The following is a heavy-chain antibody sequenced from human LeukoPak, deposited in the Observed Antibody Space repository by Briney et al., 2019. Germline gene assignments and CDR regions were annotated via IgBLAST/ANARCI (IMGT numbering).Heavy chain of an antibody. CDR1: GGTFSSYG. CDR3: ARLDEYSSSSRYYGMDV. CDR2: IIPIFGTA. D-gene: IGHD6-6*01. V-gene: IGHV1-69*13. J-gene: IGHJ6*02. Sequence: SMKVSCKASGGTFSSYGISWVRQAPGQGLEWMGGIIPIFGTANYAQKFQGRVTITADESTSTAYMELSSLRSEDTAVYYCARLDEYSSSSRYYGMDVWGQGTTVTVSS.